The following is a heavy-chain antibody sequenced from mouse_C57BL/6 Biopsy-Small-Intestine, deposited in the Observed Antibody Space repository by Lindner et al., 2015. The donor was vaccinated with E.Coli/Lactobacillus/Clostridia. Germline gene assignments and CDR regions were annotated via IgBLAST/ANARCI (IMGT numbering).Heavy chain of an antibody. V-gene: IGHV1S10*01. Sequence: SVKVSCKASGYTFVNFGLSWVRQAPGQGLEWLGWISPFNGNTNFAQRLQGRVTMTTDTSTSTAYIELSSLRSEDTAVYYCARALLGYRTTWYDYFDPWGQGTLVIVSS. CDR1: GYTFVNFG. J-gene: IGHJ4*01. D-gene: IGHD2-13*01. CDR2: ISPFNGNT. CDR3: ARALLGYRTTWYDYFDP.